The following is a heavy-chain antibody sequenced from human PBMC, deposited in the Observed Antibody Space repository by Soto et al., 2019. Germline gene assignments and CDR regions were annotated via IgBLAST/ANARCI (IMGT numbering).Heavy chain of an antibody. CDR2: ISYDGSNK. D-gene: IGHD3-10*01. V-gene: IGHV3-30-3*01. CDR3: ARAARITKDFFDY. CDR1: GFTFSSYA. Sequence: GGSLRLSCAASGFTFSSYAMHWVRQAPGKGLEWVAVISYDGSNKYYADSVKGRFTISRDNSKNTLYLQMNSLRAEDTAVYYCARAARITKDFFDYWGQGTLVTVSS. J-gene: IGHJ4*02.